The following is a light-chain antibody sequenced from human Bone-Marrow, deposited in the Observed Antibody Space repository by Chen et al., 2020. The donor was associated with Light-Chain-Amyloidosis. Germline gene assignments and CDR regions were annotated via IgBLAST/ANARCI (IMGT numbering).Light chain of an antibody. CDR2: AAS. CDR3: QQHDNLPYT. J-gene: IGKJ2*01. CDR1: QDISND. V-gene: IGKV1-33*01. Sequence: DIQMPQSPSSLSASVGDRLTITCQASQDISNDLNWYQQKPGKAPKLLIYAASDLQTGVPSRFSGRGSGTGFTFTISSLQPEDIATYYCQQHDNLPYTFGQGTKLEIK.